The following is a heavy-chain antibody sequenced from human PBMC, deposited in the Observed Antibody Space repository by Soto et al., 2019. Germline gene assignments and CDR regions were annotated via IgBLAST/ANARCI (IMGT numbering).Heavy chain of an antibody. J-gene: IGHJ4*02. CDR1: GGSFSGYY. CDR2: INHSGST. D-gene: IGHD2-8*02. V-gene: IGHV4-34*01. CDR3: ARDKITGLLDY. Sequence: QVQLQQWGAGLLKPSETLSLTCAVYGGSFSGYYWTWIRQPPGTGLEWIGEINHSGSTNYNPSLKSRVNIEVDTSKTQYSLKLTSVTAAGTAVYYCARDKITGLLDYWGQSTLVTASS.